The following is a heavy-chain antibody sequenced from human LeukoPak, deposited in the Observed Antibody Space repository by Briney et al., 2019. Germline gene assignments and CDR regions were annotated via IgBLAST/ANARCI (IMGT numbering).Heavy chain of an antibody. CDR3: ARDPSSYSSSWPYYFDY. CDR2: ISSSSSYI. CDR1: GFTFSSYS. V-gene: IGHV3-21*01. J-gene: IGHJ4*02. Sequence: GGSLRLSCAASGFTFSSYSMNWVRQAPGKGLEWVSSISSSSSYIYYADSVKGRFTISRDNAKNSLYLQMNSPRAEDTAVYYCARDPSSYSSSWPYYFDYWGQGTLVTVSS. D-gene: IGHD6-13*01.